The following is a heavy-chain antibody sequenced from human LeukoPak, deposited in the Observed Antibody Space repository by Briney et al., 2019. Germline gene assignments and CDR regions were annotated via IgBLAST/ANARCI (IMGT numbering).Heavy chain of an antibody. V-gene: IGHV3-23*01. CDR2: ISGIGGST. D-gene: IGHD6-19*01. CDR3: VRSGWSYNWFDP. J-gene: IGHJ5*02. Sequence: GGSLRLSCAASGFTFNTYAMNWVRQAPGKGLEWVSDISGIGGSTYYADSVKGRFTISRDNSKNTLYLQMSSLRAEDTAVYYCVRSGWSYNWFDPWGQGTLVTVSS. CDR1: GFTFNTYA.